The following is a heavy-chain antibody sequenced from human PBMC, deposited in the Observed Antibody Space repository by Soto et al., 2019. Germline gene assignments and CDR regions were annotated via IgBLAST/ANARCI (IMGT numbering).Heavy chain of an antibody. Sequence: QVQLQESGPGLVKPSGTLSLSCAVSGDSISSNNWWSWVRQPPGKGLEWIGEIYHSGSTNYNPSLTRRDTISVGKSKHQFPLKVGAVTAADTAVYYCASREWDLPRSFASWGHGTLVTVSS. D-gene: IGHD1-26*01. V-gene: IGHV4-4*02. CDR2: IYHSGST. CDR3: ASREWDLPRSFAS. CDR1: GDSISSNNW. J-gene: IGHJ5*01.